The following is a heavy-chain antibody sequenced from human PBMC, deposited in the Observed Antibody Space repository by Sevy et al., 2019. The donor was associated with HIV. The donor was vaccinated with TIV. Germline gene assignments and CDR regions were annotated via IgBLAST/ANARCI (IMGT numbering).Heavy chain of an antibody. V-gene: IGHV3-23*01. CDR3: AKDTSGWYDAMDQ. Sequence: GGSLRLSCEVSGFTFGYFAMSWVRQAPGKGLEWVSGISPNGATSHYAASVRGRFTISRDNSKNRMYLQMGSLRAEDTAQYYCAKDTSGWYDAMDQWGQGTLVTVSS. D-gene: IGHD6-19*01. J-gene: IGHJ4*02. CDR2: ISPNGATS. CDR1: GFTFGYFA.